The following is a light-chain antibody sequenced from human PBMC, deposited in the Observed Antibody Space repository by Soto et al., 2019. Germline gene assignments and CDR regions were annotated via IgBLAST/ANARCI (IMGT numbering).Light chain of an antibody. CDR1: QSVSSN. J-gene: IGKJ4*01. Sequence: EIVMTQSPATLSVSPGERATLSCRASQSVSSNLAWYQQKPGQAPRLLIYGASSRATGIPDRFSGSGSGTEVTLTISSLQSEEFAVYYCQQYNNWPPLTFGGGTKVEIK. CDR3: QQYNNWPPLT. V-gene: IGKV3-15*01. CDR2: GAS.